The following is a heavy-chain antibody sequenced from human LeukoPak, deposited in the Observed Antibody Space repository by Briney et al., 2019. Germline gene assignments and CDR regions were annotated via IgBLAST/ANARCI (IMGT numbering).Heavy chain of an antibody. CDR2: IKEDGSEK. Sequence: GGSLRLSCAASGFTFSSYGMHWVRQAPGKGLEWVANIKEDGSEKSYVDSVRGRFTISRDNGKNSLYLQMKSPRAEDTAVYYCARDRAMGATDYWGQGTLVTVSS. J-gene: IGHJ4*02. CDR3: ARDRAMGATDY. CDR1: GFTFSSYG. V-gene: IGHV3-7*01. D-gene: IGHD1-26*01.